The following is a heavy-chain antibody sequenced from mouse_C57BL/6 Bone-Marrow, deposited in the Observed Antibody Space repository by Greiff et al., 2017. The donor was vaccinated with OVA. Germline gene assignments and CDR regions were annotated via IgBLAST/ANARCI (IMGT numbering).Heavy chain of an antibody. D-gene: IGHD2-5*01. CDR1: GYTFTSFW. V-gene: IGHV1-69*01. CDR2: IDPSDSYT. Sequence: QVHVKQPGAELVMPGASVKLSCKASGYTFTSFWMHWVKQRPGQGLEWIGEIDPSDSYTNYNQKFKGKSTLTVDKSSSTAYMQLSSLTSEDSAVYYCARSGYSNYYAWFAYWGQGTLVTVSA. CDR3: ARSGYSNYYAWFAY. J-gene: IGHJ3*01.